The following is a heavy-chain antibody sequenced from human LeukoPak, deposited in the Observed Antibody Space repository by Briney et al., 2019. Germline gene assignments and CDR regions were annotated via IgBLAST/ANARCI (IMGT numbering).Heavy chain of an antibody. CDR3: ATPSVYSYGFDY. CDR2: INHSGST. CDR1: GGSISSSSYY. J-gene: IGHJ4*02. Sequence: SETLSLTCTVSGGSISSSSYYWGWIRQPPGKGLEWIGEINHSGSTNYNPSLKSRVTISVDTSKNQFSLKLSSVTAADTAVYYCATPSVYSYGFDYWGQGTLVTVSS. V-gene: IGHV4-39*07. D-gene: IGHD5-18*01.